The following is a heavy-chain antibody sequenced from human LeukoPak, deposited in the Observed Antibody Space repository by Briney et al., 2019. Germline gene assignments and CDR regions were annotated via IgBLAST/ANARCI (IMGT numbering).Heavy chain of an antibody. J-gene: IGHJ6*03. CDR3: ARGGPPGRYSYGYDDYYYYYMDV. CDR1: GYTFTGYY. V-gene: IGHV1-2*02. D-gene: IGHD5-18*01. CDR2: INPNSGGT. Sequence: ASVKVSCKASGYTFTGYYMHWVRQAPGQGLEWMGWINPNSGGTNYAQKFQGRVTMTRDTSISTAYMELSRLRSDDTAVYYCARGGPPGRYSYGYDDYYYYYMDVWGKGTTVTVSS.